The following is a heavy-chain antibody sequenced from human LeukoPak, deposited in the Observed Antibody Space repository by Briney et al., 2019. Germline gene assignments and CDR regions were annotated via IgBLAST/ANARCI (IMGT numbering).Heavy chain of an antibody. Sequence: PSETLSLTCIVSGGSIFSYYWSWIRQPPGKGLEWIGYIYYSGSTNYNPSLKSRVTISVDTSKNQFSLKLSSVTAADTAVYYCARQYSDDSSGYYFAYWGQGTLVTVSS. CDR2: IYYSGST. D-gene: IGHD3-22*01. V-gene: IGHV4-59*08. CDR3: ARQYSDDSSGYYFAY. J-gene: IGHJ4*02. CDR1: GGSIFSYY.